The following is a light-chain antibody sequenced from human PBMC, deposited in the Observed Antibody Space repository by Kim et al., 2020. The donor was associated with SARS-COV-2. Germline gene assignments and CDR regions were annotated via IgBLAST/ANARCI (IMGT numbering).Light chain of an antibody. J-gene: IGKJ3*01. CDR2: GTS. CDR1: QSVAGNS. V-gene: IGKV3-20*01. Sequence: VLTQSPGTLSLSPGERATISCRASQSVAGNSLAWYQQRPGQSPRLLIHGTSTRATGIPDRFSGSGSGTDFTLTISRLDPEDFAVYYCQHYDDSLFTFGPGTKVDIK. CDR3: QHYDDSLFT.